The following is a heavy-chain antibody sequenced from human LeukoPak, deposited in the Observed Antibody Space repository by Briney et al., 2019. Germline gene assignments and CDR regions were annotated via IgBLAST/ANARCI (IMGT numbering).Heavy chain of an antibody. V-gene: IGHV3-23*01. CDR1: GFNFKNYA. Sequence: GGSLRLSCTASGFNFKNYAMAWVRLAPGKGLEWVSSISGSGESLYYADSVRDWFTMSRDNTKNTLYLNMNSLRVEDTAIYYCAKNSATSWIGGQNWFDPWGQGTLVTVSS. D-gene: IGHD2/OR15-2a*01. CDR2: ISGSGESL. J-gene: IGHJ5*02. CDR3: AKNSATSWIGGQNWFDP.